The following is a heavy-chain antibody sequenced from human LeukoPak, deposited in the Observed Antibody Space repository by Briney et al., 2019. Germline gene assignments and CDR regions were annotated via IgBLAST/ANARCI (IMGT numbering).Heavy chain of an antibody. CDR1: GFTFSSYG. V-gene: IGHV3-33*01. J-gene: IGHJ6*04. D-gene: IGHD3-9*01. CDR3: ARDGYDILTGYHPWYYGMDV. CDR2: IWYDGSNK. Sequence: PGRSLRLSCAASGFTFSSYGMHWVRQAPGKGLEWVAVIWYDGSNKYYADSVKGRFTISRDNSKNTLYLQMSSLRAEDTAVYYCARDGYDILTGYHPWYYGMDVWGKGTTVTVSS.